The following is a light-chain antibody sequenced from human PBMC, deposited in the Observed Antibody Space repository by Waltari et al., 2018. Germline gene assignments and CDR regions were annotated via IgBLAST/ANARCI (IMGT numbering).Light chain of an antibody. Sequence: DIQMTQSPSSLSASVGDRVTLTCRASQSISSYLNWYQQKPGKAHKLLIYAASSLQSGVPSRFSGSGSGTDVTLTISSLQPEDFATYYCQQSYSTPLTFGGGTKVEIK. V-gene: IGKV1-39*01. CDR1: QSISSY. CDR3: QQSYSTPLT. J-gene: IGKJ4*01. CDR2: AAS.